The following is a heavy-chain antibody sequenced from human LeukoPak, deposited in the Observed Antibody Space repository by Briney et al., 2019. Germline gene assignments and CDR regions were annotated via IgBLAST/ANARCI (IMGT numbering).Heavy chain of an antibody. Sequence: GGSLRLSCAASGFTVSSNYMSWVRQAPGKGLEWVSVIYSGGSTYYADSVKGRFTISRDNSKNTLYLQMNSLRAEDTAVYYCARDRNGRSSHIGYDWGGDAFDIWGQGTMVTVSS. CDR2: IYSGGST. CDR3: ARDRNGRSSHIGYDWGGDAFDI. D-gene: IGHD5-12*01. V-gene: IGHV3-66*01. J-gene: IGHJ3*02. CDR1: GFTVSSNY.